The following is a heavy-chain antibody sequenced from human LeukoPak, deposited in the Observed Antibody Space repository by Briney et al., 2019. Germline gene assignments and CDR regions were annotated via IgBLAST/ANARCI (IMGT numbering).Heavy chain of an antibody. CDR3: ATVPAAMWEIYFQH. CDR2: IIPIFGTA. Sequence: SVKVSCKASGGTFSSYAISWVRQAPGQGLEWMAGIIPIFGTANYAQKFQGRVTITTDESTSTAYMELSSLRSEDTAVYYCATVPAAMWEIYFQHWGQGTLVTVSS. D-gene: IGHD2-2*01. V-gene: IGHV1-69*05. CDR1: GGTFSSYA. J-gene: IGHJ1*01.